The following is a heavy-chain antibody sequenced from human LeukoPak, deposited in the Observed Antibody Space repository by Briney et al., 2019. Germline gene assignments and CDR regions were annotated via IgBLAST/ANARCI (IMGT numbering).Heavy chain of an antibody. CDR2: IRSSRSTI. CDR3: ARSWFGDDAFDI. V-gene: IGHV3-48*01. D-gene: IGHD3-10*01. CDR1: GFGFSRYS. Sequence: TGGSLRLSCAASGFGFSRYSMNWVRQAPGKGLEWVSYIRSSRSTIYYADSVKGRFTISRDNAKKSLYLQMNSLRAEDTAVYYCARSWFGDDAFDIWGQGTMVTVSS. J-gene: IGHJ3*02.